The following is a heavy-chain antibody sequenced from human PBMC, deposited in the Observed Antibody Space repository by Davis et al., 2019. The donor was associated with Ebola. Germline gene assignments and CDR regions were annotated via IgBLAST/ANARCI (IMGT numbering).Heavy chain of an antibody. CDR1: GGSISSYY. V-gene: IGHV4-59*08. D-gene: IGHD6-6*01. CDR3: ASHPSIAARHGGALDI. CDR2: IYYSGST. J-gene: IGHJ3*02. Sequence: PSQTLSPTCTLSGGSISSYYWSWIRQPPGKGLEWIGYIYYSGSTNYNPSLKSRVTIPVDTSKNQFSLKLSSVTAADTAVYYCASHPSIAARHGGALDIWGQGTMVTVSS.